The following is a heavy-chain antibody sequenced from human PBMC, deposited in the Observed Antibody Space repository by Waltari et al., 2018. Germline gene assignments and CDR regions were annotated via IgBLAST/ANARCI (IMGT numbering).Heavy chain of an antibody. CDR2: IRHDASNK. V-gene: IGHV3-30*02. Sequence: QVQVVESGGGVVRPGGSLRLSCAASGFPFTSYAMHWVRQAPGKGLAWIACIRHDASNKFYVDSVKGRFTISRDVSSHTLYLQMDRLRSEDTAVYFCQFVHWNGDFDFWGQGTLV. CDR3: QFVHWNGDFDF. J-gene: IGHJ4*02. D-gene: IGHD1-1*01. CDR1: GFPFTSYA.